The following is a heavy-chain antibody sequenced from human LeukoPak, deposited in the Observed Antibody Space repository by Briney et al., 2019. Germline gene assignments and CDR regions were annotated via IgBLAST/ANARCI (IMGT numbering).Heavy chain of an antibody. CDR3: AREVGYCSGGSCYSTNYFDY. Sequence: SETLSLTCTVSGGSISSSSFYWGWIRQPPGKGLEWIGSIHYSGSTYYSSSLKSRVTMSVDTSKNQFSLKLSSVTAADTALYYCAREVGYCSGGSCYSTNYFDYWGQGTLVTVSS. CDR2: IHYSGST. CDR1: GGSISSSSFY. D-gene: IGHD2-15*01. J-gene: IGHJ4*02. V-gene: IGHV4-39*07.